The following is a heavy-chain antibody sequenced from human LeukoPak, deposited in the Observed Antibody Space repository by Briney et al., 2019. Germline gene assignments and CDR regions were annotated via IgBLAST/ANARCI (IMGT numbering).Heavy chain of an antibody. CDR3: ARGSGSYSGLLSNFDY. V-gene: IGHV1-18*01. CDR1: GYTFTSYG. D-gene: IGHD3-10*01. Sequence: ASVKVSCKASGYTFTSYGISWVRQAPGQGLEWMGWISAYNGNTNYAQKLQGRVTMTTDTSTSTAYMELRSLRSDDTAVCYCARGSGSYSGLLSNFDYWGQGTLVTVSS. J-gene: IGHJ4*02. CDR2: ISAYNGNT.